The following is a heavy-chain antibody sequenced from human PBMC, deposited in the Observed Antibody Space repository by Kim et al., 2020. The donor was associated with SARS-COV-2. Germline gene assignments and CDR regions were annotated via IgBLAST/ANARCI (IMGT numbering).Heavy chain of an antibody. D-gene: IGHD2-8*01. V-gene: IGHV3-30*03. Sequence: GGSLRLSCEASGFTFSNYDMHWVRQAPGKGLEWVADISYDGSNKYYADSVRGRLTISRDNSKNTLYRQMNTLRPEDTAVYYCARPPEEGISTWYDPRGDAVVMWGRGTTVTFSS. J-gene: IGHJ3*01. CDR2: ISYDGSNK. CDR1: GFTFSNYD. CDR3: ARPPEEGISTWYDPRGDAVVM.